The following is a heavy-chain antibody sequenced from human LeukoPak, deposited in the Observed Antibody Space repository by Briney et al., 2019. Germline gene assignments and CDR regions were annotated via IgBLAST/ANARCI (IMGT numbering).Heavy chain of an antibody. D-gene: IGHD3-10*02. CDR3: AELGITMIGGV. CDR2: IYSGGST. Sequence: GGSLRLSCAASGFTVSSNYMSWVRQAPGKGVEWVSVIYSGGSTYYADSVKGRFTISRDNAKNSLYLQMNSLRAEDTAVYYCAELGITMIGGVWGKGTTVTISS. V-gene: IGHV3-53*01. CDR1: GFTVSSNY. J-gene: IGHJ6*04.